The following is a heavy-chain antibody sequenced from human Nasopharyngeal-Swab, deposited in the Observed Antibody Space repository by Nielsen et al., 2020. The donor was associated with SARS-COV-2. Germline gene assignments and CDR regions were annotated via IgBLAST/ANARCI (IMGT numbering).Heavy chain of an antibody. CDR3: AKGGGGRITMIVLAIKDAFDI. J-gene: IGHJ3*02. V-gene: IGHV3-23*01. CDR1: GFTFSSYA. Sequence: GESLKIPCAASGFTFSSYAMSWVRQAPGTGLEWVSAISGSGGSTYYADSVKGRFTISRDNSKNTLYLQMNSLRAEDTAVYYCAKGGGGRITMIVLAIKDAFDIWGQGTMVTVSS. CDR2: ISGSGGST. D-gene: IGHD3-22*01.